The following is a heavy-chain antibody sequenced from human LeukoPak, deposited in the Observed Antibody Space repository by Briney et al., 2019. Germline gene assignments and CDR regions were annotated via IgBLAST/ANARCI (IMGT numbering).Heavy chain of an antibody. CDR1: GFTFSSYA. D-gene: IGHD3-10*01. V-gene: IGHV3-23*01. Sequence: PGGSLRLSCAASGFTFSSYAMSWVRQAPGEGLEWVSAISGSGGSTYYADSVKGRFTISRDNSKSTLYLQMNSLRAEDTAVYYCAKGPVAYYYSSGSYYPDYWGQGTLVTVSS. CDR3: AKGPVAYYYSSGSYYPDY. CDR2: ISGSGGST. J-gene: IGHJ4*02.